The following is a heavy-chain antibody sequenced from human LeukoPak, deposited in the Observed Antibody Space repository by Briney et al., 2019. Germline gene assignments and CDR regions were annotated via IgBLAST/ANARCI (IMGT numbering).Heavy chain of an antibody. J-gene: IGHJ4*02. Sequence: GGSLRLSCAASGFTFSSYAMSWGRQAPGKGLEWVANINQDGSEQYYVDSVKGRFTVSRDNAKNSLYLQMNSLRAEDTAVYYCARIRILVSLDYWGQGTLVTVSS. V-gene: IGHV3-7*01. CDR3: ARIRILVSLDY. CDR1: GFTFSSYA. CDR2: INQDGSEQ. D-gene: IGHD2-8*02.